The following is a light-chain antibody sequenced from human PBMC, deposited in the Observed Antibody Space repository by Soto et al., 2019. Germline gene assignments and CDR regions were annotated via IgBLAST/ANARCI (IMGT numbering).Light chain of an antibody. CDR1: SSDVGSYNL. V-gene: IGLV2-23*01. CDR2: EGS. CDR3: CSYAGSHYV. J-gene: IGLJ1*01. Sequence: QSALTQPASVSGSPGQSITISCTGTSSDVGSYNLVSWYQQHPGKAPKLMIYEGSKRPSGVSNRFSGSKSGNTASLTISGLQAVDEADYYCCSYAGSHYVFGTGTKVTVL.